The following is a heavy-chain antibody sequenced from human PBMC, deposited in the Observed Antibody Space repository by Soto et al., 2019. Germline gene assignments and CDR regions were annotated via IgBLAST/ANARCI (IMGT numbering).Heavy chain of an antibody. D-gene: IGHD5-12*01. CDR3: ARSRVSTPRLEDPFDI. CDR2: IYPGDSDS. CDR1: GYSFPTYW. V-gene: IGHV5-51*01. Sequence: SLKISCKGSGYSFPTYWLAWVRQTPGRGLEYMGIIYPGDSDSRYSPAFQGQVTISADKSINTAYLRWTSLKASDTAIYYCARSRVSTPRLEDPFDIWGQGTMVTVSS. J-gene: IGHJ3*02.